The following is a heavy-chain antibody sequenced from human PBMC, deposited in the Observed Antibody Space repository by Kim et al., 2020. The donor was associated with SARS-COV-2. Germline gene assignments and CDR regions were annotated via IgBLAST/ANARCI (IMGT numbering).Heavy chain of an antibody. Sequence: SVKVSCKASGGTFSSYAISWVRQAPGQGLEWMGGIIPIFGTANYAQKFQGRVTITADESTSTAYMELSSLRSEDTAVYYCARDTIYKYPPYSGSHGWFDPWGQGTLVTVSS. CDR3: ARDTIYKYPPYSGSHGWFDP. D-gene: IGHD1-26*01. V-gene: IGHV1-69*13. J-gene: IGHJ5*02. CDR2: IIPIFGTA. CDR1: GGTFSSYA.